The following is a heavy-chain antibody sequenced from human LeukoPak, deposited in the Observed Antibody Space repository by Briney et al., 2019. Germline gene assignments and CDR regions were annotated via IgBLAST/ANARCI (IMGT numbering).Heavy chain of an antibody. Sequence: GGSLRLSCAASGFTFSSYSMTWVRQAPGKGLEWVSSISSSSSYIYYADSVKGRFTISRDNAKNSLYLQMNSLRAEDTAVYYCARNYYYGSGSYYCDYWGQGTLVTVSS. CDR2: ISSSSSYI. CDR3: ARNYYYGSGSYYCDY. CDR1: GFTFSSYS. D-gene: IGHD3-10*01. V-gene: IGHV3-21*01. J-gene: IGHJ4*02.